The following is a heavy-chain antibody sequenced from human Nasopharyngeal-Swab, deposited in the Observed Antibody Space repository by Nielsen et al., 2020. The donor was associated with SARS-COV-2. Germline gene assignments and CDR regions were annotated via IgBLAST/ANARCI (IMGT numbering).Heavy chain of an antibody. J-gene: IGHJ6*02. CDR2: IKSKTDGGTT. V-gene: IGHV3-15*01. D-gene: IGHD2-15*01. CDR3: TTVVGYCSGGSCYPYYYYYGMDV. Sequence: GESLKISCAASGFTFSNAWMSWVRQAPGKGPEWVGRIKSKTDGGTTDYAAPVKGRFTISRDDSKNTLYLQMNSLKTEDTAVYYCTTVVGYCSGGSCYPYYYYYGMDVWGQGTTVTVSS. CDR1: GFTFSNAW.